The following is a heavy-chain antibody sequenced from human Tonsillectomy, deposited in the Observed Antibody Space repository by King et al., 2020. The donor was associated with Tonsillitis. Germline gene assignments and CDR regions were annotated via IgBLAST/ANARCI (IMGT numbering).Heavy chain of an antibody. V-gene: IGHV3-43*02. D-gene: IGHD3-16*02. Sequence: VQLVESGGGVVQPGGSLRLSCAASGFTFGDYAMHWVRQAPGKGLEWVSLITGDGGITYYADSVKGRFTISRDNSKNSLYLQMNSLRTEDTALYYCAKVIGGGYIWGTYRYNFDSWGQGTLVTVSS. CDR2: ITGDGGIT. J-gene: IGHJ4*02. CDR1: GFTFGDYA. CDR3: AKVIGGGYIWGTYRYNFDS.